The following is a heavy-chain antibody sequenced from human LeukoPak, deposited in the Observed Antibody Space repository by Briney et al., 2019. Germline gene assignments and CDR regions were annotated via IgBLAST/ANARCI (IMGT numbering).Heavy chain of an antibody. V-gene: IGHV1-46*01. CDR2: INPSGGST. CDR3: ARALWFGELFPTYYYYYGMDV. Sequence: ASVKVSFKASGYTFTSYYMHWVRQAPGQGLEWMGIINPSGGSTSYAQKFQGRVTMTKDTSTSTVYMELSSLRSEDTAVYYCARALWFGELFPTYYYYYGMDVWGQGTTVTVSS. J-gene: IGHJ6*02. CDR1: GYTFTSYY. D-gene: IGHD3-10*01.